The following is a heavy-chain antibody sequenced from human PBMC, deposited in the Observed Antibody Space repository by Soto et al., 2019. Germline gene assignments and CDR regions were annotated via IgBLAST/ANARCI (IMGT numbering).Heavy chain of an antibody. D-gene: IGHD1-26*01. CDR3: ATQEVGGSYVYTFDP. J-gene: IGHJ5*02. CDR2: IYHSGST. Sequence: NPSETLSLTCAVSGGSISSSNWWSWVRQPPGKGLEWIGEIYHSGSTNYNPSLKSRVTISVDTSKNQFSLKLSSVTAADTAVYYCATQEVGGSYVYTFDPWGQGTLVTVSS. CDR1: GGSISSSNW. V-gene: IGHV4-4*02.